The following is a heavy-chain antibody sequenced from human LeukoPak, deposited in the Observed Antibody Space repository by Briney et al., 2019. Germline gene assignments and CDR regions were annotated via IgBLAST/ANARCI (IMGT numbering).Heavy chain of an antibody. CDR3: ARDETYSDVWSGSAGGGKGNYLDY. Sequence: KSSETLSLTCTVSGYSISNGYYWGWMRQPPGKGLEWIGSIYHSGRTHYNPSLKSRVIMSVDTSKNYFSLKLSSVTAADTAMYYCARDETYSDVWSGSAGGGKGNYLDYWGQGILVTVSS. CDR2: IYHSGRT. J-gene: IGHJ4*02. D-gene: IGHD3-3*01. CDR1: GYSISNGYY. V-gene: IGHV4-38-2*02.